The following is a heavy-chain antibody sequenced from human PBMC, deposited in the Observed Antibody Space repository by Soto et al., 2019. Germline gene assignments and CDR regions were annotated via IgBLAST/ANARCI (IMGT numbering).Heavy chain of an antibody. V-gene: IGHV4-59*01. CDR2: IYYSGST. CDR1: GGSISSYY. J-gene: IGHJ6*02. CDR3: AGEYSSSWSYYYYVMDV. Sequence: PSETLSLTCTVSGGSISSYYWSWIRQPPGKGLEWIGYIYYSGSTNYNPSLKSRVTISVDTSKNQFSLKLSSVTAADTAVYYCAGEYSSSWSYYYYVMDVWGQGTTVTVSS. D-gene: IGHD6-13*01.